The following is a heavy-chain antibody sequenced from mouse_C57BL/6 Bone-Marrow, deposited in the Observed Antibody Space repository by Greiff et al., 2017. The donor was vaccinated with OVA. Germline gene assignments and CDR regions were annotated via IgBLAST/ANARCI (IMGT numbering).Heavy chain of an antibody. CDR2: IYPRSGNT. Sequence: VKLQESGAELARPGASVKLSCKASGYTFTSYGISWVKQRTGQGLEWIGEIYPRSGNTYYNEKFKGKATLTADKSSSTAYMELRSLTSEDAAVYFGARRLRRGGDYWGQGTSVTVSS. V-gene: IGHV1-81*01. D-gene: IGHD2-4*01. J-gene: IGHJ4*01. CDR1: GYTFTSYG. CDR3: ARRLRRGGDY.